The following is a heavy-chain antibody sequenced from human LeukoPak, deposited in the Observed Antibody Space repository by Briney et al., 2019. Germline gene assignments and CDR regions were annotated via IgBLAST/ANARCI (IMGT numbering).Heavy chain of an antibody. CDR3: ARENWNDVGYYYYYMDV. Sequence: GGSLRLSCAASGFTFSSYSMNWVRQAPGKGLEWVSSISSSSSYIYYTDSVKGRFTISRDNAKNSLYLQMNSLRAEDTAVYYCARENWNDVGYYYYYMDVWGKGTTVTVSS. J-gene: IGHJ6*03. D-gene: IGHD1-1*01. CDR2: ISSSSSYI. V-gene: IGHV3-21*01. CDR1: GFTFSSYS.